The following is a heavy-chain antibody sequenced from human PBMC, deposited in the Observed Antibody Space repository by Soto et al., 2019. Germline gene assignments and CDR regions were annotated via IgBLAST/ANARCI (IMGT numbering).Heavy chain of an antibody. CDR1: GYTFTGYY. D-gene: IGHD5-12*01. V-gene: IGHV1-2*02. CDR2: ISPKSGGT. Sequence: ASVKVSCKASGYTFTGYYIHWVRQAPGQGLEWVGWISPKSGGTDYQQNFQGRVTMTRDSSITTVYMELSSLRSDDTAVYYCARANSGDDDEFDYWGQGTPVTVSS. J-gene: IGHJ4*02. CDR3: ARANSGDDDEFDY.